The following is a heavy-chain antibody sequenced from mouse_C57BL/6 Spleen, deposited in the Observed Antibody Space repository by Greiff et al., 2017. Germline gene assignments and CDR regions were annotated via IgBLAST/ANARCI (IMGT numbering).Heavy chain of an antibody. D-gene: IGHD2-4*01. CDR2: ISYDGSN. CDR1: GYSITSGYY. Sequence: DVKLQESGPGLVKPSQSLSLTCSVTGYSITSGYYWNWIRQFPGNKLEWMGYISYDGSNNYNPSLKNRISITRDTSKNQFFLKLNSVTTEDTATYYCARGGIYYDYDRGFAYWGQGTLVTVSA. J-gene: IGHJ3*01. CDR3: ARGGIYYDYDRGFAY. V-gene: IGHV3-6*01.